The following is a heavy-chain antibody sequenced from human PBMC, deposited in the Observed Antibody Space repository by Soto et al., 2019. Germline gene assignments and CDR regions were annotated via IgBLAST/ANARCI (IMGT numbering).Heavy chain of an antibody. CDR3: ARGYCSGDGCYPGWFDP. Sequence: SETLSLTCAVSGGSITSGSYSWGWIRQPPGKGLEWIGYIYHSGSTFYNPSLKSRVTISVDRSKNQFSLKLTSVSAADTAVYYCARGYCSGDGCYPGWFDPWGQGTLVTVSS. V-gene: IGHV4-30-2*01. CDR1: GGSITSGSYS. J-gene: IGHJ5*02. D-gene: IGHD2-15*01. CDR2: IYHSGST.